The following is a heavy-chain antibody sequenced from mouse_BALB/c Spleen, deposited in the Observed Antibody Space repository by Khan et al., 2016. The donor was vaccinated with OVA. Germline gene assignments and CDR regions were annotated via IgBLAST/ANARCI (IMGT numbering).Heavy chain of an antibody. CDR3: ARMKPYWYFDV. CDR2: INTYTGEP. CDR1: GYTFTNYG. J-gene: IGHJ1*01. V-gene: IGHV9-3-1*01. Sequence: QIQLVQSGPELKKPGETVKISCKASGYTFTNYGMNWVKLAPGKGLEWMGWINTYTGEPTYADDFKGRFAFSLETSASTAYLQINNLKNEDTATYFCARMKPYWYFDVWGAGTTVTVSS.